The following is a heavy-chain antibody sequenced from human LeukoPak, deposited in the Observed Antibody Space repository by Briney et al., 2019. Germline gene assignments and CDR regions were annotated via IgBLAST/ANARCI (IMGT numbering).Heavy chain of an antibody. CDR2: INHSGST. CDR1: GGSFSGYY. V-gene: IGHV4-34*01. D-gene: IGHD3-22*01. CDR3: ASGYDSSGPDY. Sequence: SETLSLTCAVYGGSFSGYYWSWIRQPPGKGLEWIGEINHSGSTNYNPSLKSRVTISVDTSKNQFSLKLSSVTAADTAVYYCASGYDSSGPDYWGQGTLVTVSS. J-gene: IGHJ4*02.